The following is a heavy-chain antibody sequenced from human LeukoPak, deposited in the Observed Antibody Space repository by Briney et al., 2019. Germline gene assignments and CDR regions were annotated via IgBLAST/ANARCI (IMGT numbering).Heavy chain of an antibody. D-gene: IGHD3-9*01. V-gene: IGHV4-34*01. CDR2: INHSGST. CDR3: ARSPDILTGENFDY. Sequence: SETLSLTCAVYGGSFSGYYRSWIRQPPGKGLEWIGEINHSGSTNYNPSLKSRVTISVDTSKNQFSLKLSSVTAADTAVYYCARSPDILTGENFDYWGQGTLVTVSS. J-gene: IGHJ4*02. CDR1: GGSFSGYY.